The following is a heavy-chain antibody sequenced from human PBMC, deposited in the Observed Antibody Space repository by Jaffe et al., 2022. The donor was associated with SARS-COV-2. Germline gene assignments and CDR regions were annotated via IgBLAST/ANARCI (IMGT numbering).Heavy chain of an antibody. CDR2: IWYDGSNK. D-gene: IGHD2-15*01. CDR1: GFTFSSYG. CDR3: ARARYCSGGSCWFYFDY. Sequence: QVQLVESGGGVVQPGRSLRLSCAASGFTFSSYGMHWVRQAPGKGLEWVAVIWYDGSNKYYADSVKGRFTISRDNSKNTLYLQMNSLRAEDTAVYYCARARYCSGGSCWFYFDYWGQGTLVTVSS. J-gene: IGHJ4*02. V-gene: IGHV3-33*01.